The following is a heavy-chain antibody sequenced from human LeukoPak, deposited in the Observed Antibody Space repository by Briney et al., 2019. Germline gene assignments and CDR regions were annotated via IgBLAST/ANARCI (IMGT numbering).Heavy chain of an antibody. Sequence: PGGSLRLSCAASGFTFGNAWMTWVRQAPGKGLEWVSRIKSKTDGGTTDYAAPVKGRFTISRDDSQNTVYLQMSSLKIEDTAVYYCTIGFCSGGSCHWDDAFESWGQGTLATVSS. CDR1: GFTFGNAW. CDR3: TIGFCSGGSCHWDDAFES. CDR2: IKSKTDGGTT. J-gene: IGHJ3*02. D-gene: IGHD2-15*01. V-gene: IGHV3-15*01.